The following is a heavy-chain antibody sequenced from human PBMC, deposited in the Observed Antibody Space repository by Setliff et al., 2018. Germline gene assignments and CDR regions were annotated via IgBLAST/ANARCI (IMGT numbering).Heavy chain of an antibody. Sequence: GGSLRLSCAASGFTCSNAWMSWVRQAPGKGLEWVSLISWDGGSTYYADSVKGRFTISRDSSKNTLYLQMNGLRAEDTGIYFCAKDRIIMVRGVPNFDFWGQGTLVTVSS. CDR1: GFTCSNAW. D-gene: IGHD3-10*01. CDR2: ISWDGGST. CDR3: AKDRIIMVRGVPNFDF. V-gene: IGHV3-NL1*01. J-gene: IGHJ4*02.